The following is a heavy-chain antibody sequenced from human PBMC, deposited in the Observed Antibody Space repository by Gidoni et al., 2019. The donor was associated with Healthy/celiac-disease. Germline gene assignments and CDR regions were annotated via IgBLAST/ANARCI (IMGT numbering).Heavy chain of an antibody. Sequence: QVQLQESGPGLVKPSETLSLTCTVSGGSVSSGSYYWSWIRQPPGKGLEWIGYIYYSGSTNYNPSLKSRVTISVDTSKNQFSLKLSSVTAADTAVYYCARDLNYGGELDYWGQGTLVTVSS. J-gene: IGHJ4*02. D-gene: IGHD4-17*01. CDR2: IYYSGST. CDR1: GGSVSSGSYY. CDR3: ARDLNYGGELDY. V-gene: IGHV4-61*01.